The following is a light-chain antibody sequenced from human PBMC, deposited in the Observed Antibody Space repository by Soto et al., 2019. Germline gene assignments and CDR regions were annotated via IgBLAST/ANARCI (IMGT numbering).Light chain of an antibody. CDR3: SSYTSSSTVV. Sequence: QSALTQPASVSGSPGQSITLSCTGTSSDVGGYNYVSWYQQHPGKAPKLMIYEVSNRPSGVSNRFSGSKSGNTASLTISGLQAEDEADYYCSSYTSSSTVVFGGGTKRTV. CDR1: SSDVGGYNY. CDR2: EVS. V-gene: IGLV2-14*01. J-gene: IGLJ2*01.